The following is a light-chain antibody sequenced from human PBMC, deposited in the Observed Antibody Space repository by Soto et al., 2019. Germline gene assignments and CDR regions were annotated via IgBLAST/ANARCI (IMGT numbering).Light chain of an antibody. J-gene: IGKJ1*01. V-gene: IGKV3-15*01. CDR1: QSVSSK. CDR2: AAS. Sequence: EILMTQSPATLSVSPGERVTLSCRASQSVSSKLAWYQQRPGQAPRLLIYAASTRATGVPSRFSGSGSGTEFMITISSLQSEDNALYYCQQYYNWQPRFGQGTKVEIK. CDR3: QQYYNWQPR.